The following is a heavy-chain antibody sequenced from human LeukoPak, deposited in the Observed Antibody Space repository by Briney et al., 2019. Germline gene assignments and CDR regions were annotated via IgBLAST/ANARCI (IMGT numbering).Heavy chain of an antibody. Sequence: GGSLRLSCAASGFTFSNYAMSWVRQAPGKGLEWVSAISSSGGSTYYADSVKGRFTISRDNAKNSLYLQMNSLRAEDTAVYYCAREKSMDVWGKGTTVTVSS. CDR1: GFTFSNYA. CDR3: AREKSMDV. CDR2: ISSSGGST. J-gene: IGHJ6*04. V-gene: IGHV3-23*01.